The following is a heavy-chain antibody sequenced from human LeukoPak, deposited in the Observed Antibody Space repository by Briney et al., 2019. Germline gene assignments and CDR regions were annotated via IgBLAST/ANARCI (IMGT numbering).Heavy chain of an antibody. CDR3: ARGGYDFWSGYYPFDY. CDR1: GYTFTGYY. D-gene: IGHD3-3*01. V-gene: IGHV1-2*02. Sequence: ASVKVSCKASGYTFTGYYMHWVRQAPGQGLEWRGWINPNSGGTNYAQKFQGRVTMTRDTSISTAYMELSRLRSDDTAVYYCARGGYDFWSGYYPFDYWGQGTLVTVSS. J-gene: IGHJ4*02. CDR2: INPNSGGT.